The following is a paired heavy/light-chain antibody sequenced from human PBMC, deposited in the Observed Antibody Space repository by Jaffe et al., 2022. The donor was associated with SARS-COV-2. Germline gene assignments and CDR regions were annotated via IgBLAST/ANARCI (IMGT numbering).Heavy chain of an antibody. CDR3: ARTLDTVTMDGHFDY. D-gene: IGHD4-17*01. CDR2: IFSNDEK. Sequence: QVTLKESGPVLVKPTETLTLTCTVSGFSLSNARMGVSWIRQPPGKALEWLAHIFSNDEKSYSTSLKSRLTISKDTSKSQVVLTMTNMDPVDTATYYCARTLDTVTMDGHFDYWGQGTLVTVSS. V-gene: IGHV2-26*01. CDR1: GFSLSNARMG. J-gene: IGHJ4*02.
Light chain of an antibody. CDR2: EGS. J-gene: IGLJ3*02. CDR1: SSDVGSYNL. Sequence: QSALTQPASVSGSPGQSITISCTGTSSDVGSYNLVSWYQQHPGKAPKLMIYEGSKRPSGVSNRFSGSKSGNTASLTISGLQAEDEADYYCCSYAGSRWVFGGGTKLTVL. CDR3: CSYAGSRWV. V-gene: IGLV2-23*01.